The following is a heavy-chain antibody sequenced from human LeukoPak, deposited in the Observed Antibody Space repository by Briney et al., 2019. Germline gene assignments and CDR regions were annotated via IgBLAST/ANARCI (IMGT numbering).Heavy chain of an antibody. D-gene: IGHD2-2*01. CDR3: ASMPSTEIYYFYYMDV. Sequence: GGSLRLSCADSRFTFSSYTMNWVRQAPGKGLEWVSGISANAVSTYYADSVKGRFTISRDNSKNTLYPHMDRLGTEDTAVYYCASMPSTEIYYFYYMDVWGNGTTVTVSS. J-gene: IGHJ6*03. V-gene: IGHV3-23*01. CDR1: RFTFSSYT. CDR2: ISANAVST.